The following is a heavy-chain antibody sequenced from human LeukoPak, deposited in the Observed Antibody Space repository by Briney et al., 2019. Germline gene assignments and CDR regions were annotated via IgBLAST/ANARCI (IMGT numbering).Heavy chain of an antibody. J-gene: IGHJ4*02. CDR2: INHSGST. Sequence: TSETLSLTCGVYGGSFSGYYWSLIRQPPGKGLEWIGEINHSGSTNYNPSLKSRVTISVDTSKNQFSLKLSSVTAANTAVYYCARALYYDSSGYLYYFDYWGQGTLVTVSS. V-gene: IGHV4-34*01. CDR3: ARALYYDSSGYLYYFDY. CDR1: GGSFSGYY. D-gene: IGHD3-22*01.